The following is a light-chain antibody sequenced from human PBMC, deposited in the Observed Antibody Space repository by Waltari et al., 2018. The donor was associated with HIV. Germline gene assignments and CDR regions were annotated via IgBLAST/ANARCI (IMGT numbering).Light chain of an antibody. CDR1: QSVSSN. J-gene: IGKJ1*01. V-gene: IGKV3-15*01. CDR2: GAS. CDR3: QQYNNWPPWT. Sequence: EIVMTQSPATLSGSPGERATLSCRASQSVSSNLAWYQQKPGQVPRLLIYGASTRATGIPARFRGSGSGTEFTLTISSLQSEDFAVYYCQQYNNWPPWTFGQGTKVEIK.